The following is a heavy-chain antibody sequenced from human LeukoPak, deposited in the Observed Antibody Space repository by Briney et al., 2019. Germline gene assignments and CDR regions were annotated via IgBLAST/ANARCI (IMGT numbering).Heavy chain of an antibody. J-gene: IGHJ4*02. CDR2: INGDGSST. Sequence: PRGSLRLSCAASGFIFNNYWMHWVRQTPGEGPLWLSRINGDGSSTSYTHSVQGRFIISRDNAKNTLYLQMNSLRAEDTAVYYCTRQWHTPSDYWGQGTLVTVSS. V-gene: IGHV3-74*01. CDR1: GFIFNNYW. D-gene: IGHD6-19*01. CDR3: TRQWHTPSDY.